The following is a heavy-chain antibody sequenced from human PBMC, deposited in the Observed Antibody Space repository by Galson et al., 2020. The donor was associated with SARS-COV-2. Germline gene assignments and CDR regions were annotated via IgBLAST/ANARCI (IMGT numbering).Heavy chain of an antibody. CDR2: IGTNTGNT. CDR3: ARETSSGWYEY. Sequence: ASVKVSCKASGDNFMKYGISWVRQAPGQGLEWMGWIGTNTGNTNYAQKFQGRVTMTTDTSTTTAYMELRSLRSDDTAVYYCARETSSGWYEYWGQGTLVTLSS. D-gene: IGHD6-19*01. J-gene: IGHJ4*02. CDR1: GDNFMKYG. V-gene: IGHV1-18*01.